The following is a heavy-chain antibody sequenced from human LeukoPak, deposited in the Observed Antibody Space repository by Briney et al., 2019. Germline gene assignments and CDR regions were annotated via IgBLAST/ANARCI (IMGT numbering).Heavy chain of an antibody. V-gene: IGHV3-7*05. Sequence: GGSLRLSCADSGFLFSNSWMAWVRQAPGKGLEWLANINQDGSAKTCVDSVKGRFTISRDNAKNSLYLQMNSLRAEDTAMYYCARDSGYNAFDYWGQGTLVTVSS. J-gene: IGHJ4*02. D-gene: IGHD5-12*01. CDR3: ARDSGYNAFDY. CDR2: INQDGSAK. CDR1: GFLFSNSW.